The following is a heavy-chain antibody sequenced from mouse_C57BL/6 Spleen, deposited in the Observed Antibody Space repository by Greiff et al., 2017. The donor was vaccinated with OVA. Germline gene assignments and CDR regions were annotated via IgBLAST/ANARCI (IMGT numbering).Heavy chain of an antibody. CDR3: ARKSLDGYYPGYAMDY. CDR1: GYTFTSYW. Sequence: QVQLQQPGAELVRPGTSVKLSCKASGYTFTSYWMHWVKQRPGQGLEWIGVIDPSDSYTNYNQKFKGKATLTVDTSSSTAYMQLSRLTSEDSAVYYCARKSLDGYYPGYAMDYWGQGTSVTVSS. V-gene: IGHV1-59*01. J-gene: IGHJ4*01. D-gene: IGHD2-3*01. CDR2: IDPSDSYT.